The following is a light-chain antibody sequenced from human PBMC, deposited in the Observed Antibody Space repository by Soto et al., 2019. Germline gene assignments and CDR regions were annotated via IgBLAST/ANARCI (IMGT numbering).Light chain of an antibody. CDR3: QQRSNWPWTT. CDR1: EIVGIY. V-gene: IGKV3-11*01. J-gene: IGKJ1*01. CDR2: DAS. Sequence: EIVLTQSPATLSLSPGEGATLSCRASEIVGIYISWYQQKPAQAPRLLIYDASNRATGIPTRFSGSGSGTDFSLTISSLEPEDFAVYYCQQRSNWPWTTFGQGTRVELK.